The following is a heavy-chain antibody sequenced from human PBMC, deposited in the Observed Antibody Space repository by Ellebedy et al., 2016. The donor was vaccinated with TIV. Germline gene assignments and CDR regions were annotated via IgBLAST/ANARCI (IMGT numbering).Heavy chain of an antibody. V-gene: IGHV3-23*01. CDR1: GFTFSNFA. D-gene: IGHD3-10*01. J-gene: IGHJ4*02. CDR2: SSGSGGNT. Sequence: GESLKISCAASGFTFSNFAMNWVRQAAGKGLEWVSTSSGSGGNTYYADSVKGRFTTSRDNSKNTLYLQMNSLSTEDTAVYFCAVGAGCGNWGQGTLATVSS. CDR3: AVGAGCGN.